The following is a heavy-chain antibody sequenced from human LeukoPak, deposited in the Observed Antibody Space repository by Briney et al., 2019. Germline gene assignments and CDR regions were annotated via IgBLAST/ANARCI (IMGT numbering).Heavy chain of an antibody. V-gene: IGHV1-2*06. Sequence: ASVTVSCTASGYTFTGYYMHWVRQAPGQGLEWMGQINTYSGGTDYAQKFQGRVTMTRDTSISTAYMELTRLRSDDTAVYYCARGGCDCWGQGTLVTVSS. D-gene: IGHD2-15*01. CDR3: ARGGCDC. J-gene: IGHJ4*02. CDR2: INTYSGGT. CDR1: GYTFTGYY.